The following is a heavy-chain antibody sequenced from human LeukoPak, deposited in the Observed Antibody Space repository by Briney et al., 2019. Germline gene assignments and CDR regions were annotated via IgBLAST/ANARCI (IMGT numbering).Heavy chain of an antibody. CDR2: INTNGGST. J-gene: IGHJ4*02. Sequence: GGSLRLSRSASGFTFTTYVMHWVRQAPGKGLEHVSTINTNGGSTYYADSVKGRFTISRDNSKDTLYLQMSSLRVEDKAVNYCVKGRYSHDSWGQGTLVIVSS. V-gene: IGHV3-64D*06. CDR3: VKGRYSHDS. CDR1: GFTFTTYV. D-gene: IGHD5-18*01.